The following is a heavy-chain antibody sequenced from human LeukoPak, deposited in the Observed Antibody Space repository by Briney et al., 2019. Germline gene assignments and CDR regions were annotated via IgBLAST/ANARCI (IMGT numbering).Heavy chain of an antibody. CDR1: GYTFSGYY. CDR3: ARGGYSGTEKPNDY. V-gene: IGHV1-2*02. D-gene: IGHD1-26*01. CDR2: INPNSGGT. J-gene: IGHJ4*02. Sequence: GASVKVSCKASGYTFSGYYMHWVRQAPGQGLEWMGWINPNSGGTYYTQKFQGGVTMTRDTSISTAYMELSSLRSDDTAVYYCARGGYSGTEKPNDYWGQGTLVTVSS.